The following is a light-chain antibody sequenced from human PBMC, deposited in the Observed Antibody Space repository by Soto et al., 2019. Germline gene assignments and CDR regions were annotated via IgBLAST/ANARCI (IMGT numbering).Light chain of an antibody. Sequence: EVVLTQSPGTLSLSTGERATLSCRASQSVSSSYLAWYQQKLGQAPRLLIYGASTRATGIPDRFSGSGSGTDFTLTISRLDPEDSAVYYCQQYGSTPRTFGQGTKVDIK. CDR1: QSVSSSY. CDR2: GAS. V-gene: IGKV3-20*01. CDR3: QQYGSTPRT. J-gene: IGKJ1*01.